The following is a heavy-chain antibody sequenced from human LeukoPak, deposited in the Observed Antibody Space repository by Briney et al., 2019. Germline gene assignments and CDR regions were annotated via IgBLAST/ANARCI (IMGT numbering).Heavy chain of an antibody. V-gene: IGHV3-30-3*01. CDR3: AKDRERGYPDY. J-gene: IGHJ4*02. CDR1: GFTFSRYA. D-gene: IGHD5-18*01. CDR2: TSGDGSNE. Sequence: GGSLRLSCAASGFTFSRYAMHWVRQAPGKGLECMAVTSGDGSNEHYAGSVKGRFTISRDNSKNTLYLQMNSLRTEDTAVYYCAKDRERGYPDYWGQGTLVTVSS.